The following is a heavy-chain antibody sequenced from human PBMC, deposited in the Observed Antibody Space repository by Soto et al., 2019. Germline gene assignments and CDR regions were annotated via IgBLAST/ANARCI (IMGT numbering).Heavy chain of an antibody. Sequence: SETLSLTCPVSGDSISSYYWIWIRQPPGKGLEWIGYIYYSGSTNYNPSLKSRVTISVDTSKNQFSLKLSSVTAADTAVYYCARDSMVRGVISYYYGMDVWGQGTTVTVSS. CDR2: IYYSGST. D-gene: IGHD3-10*01. J-gene: IGHJ6*02. CDR3: ARDSMVRGVISYYYGMDV. CDR1: GDSISSYY. V-gene: IGHV4-59*01.